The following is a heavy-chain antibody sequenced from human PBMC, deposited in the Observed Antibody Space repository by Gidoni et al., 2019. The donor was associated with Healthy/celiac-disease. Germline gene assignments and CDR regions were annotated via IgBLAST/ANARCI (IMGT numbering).Heavy chain of an antibody. J-gene: IGHJ4*02. CDR1: GGNFSSSA. V-gene: IGHV1-69*01. Sequence: VQLGQHGAEVKKPGSAGKGSCKAAGGNFSSSAISWVRQAPGQGLEWMGGILPIFGTANYAQKFQGRFTIAADESTSTAYMELSSLRSEDTAVYYCAREGSVVLKGGSFDYWGQGTLVTVSS. CDR2: ILPIFGTA. D-gene: IGHD3-22*01. CDR3: AREGSVVLKGGSFDY.